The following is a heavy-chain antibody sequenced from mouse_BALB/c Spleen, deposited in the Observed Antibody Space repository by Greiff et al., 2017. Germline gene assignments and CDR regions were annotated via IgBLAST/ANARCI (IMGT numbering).Heavy chain of an antibody. D-gene: IGHD2-14*01. J-gene: IGHJ3*01. CDR3: ARDYYRYGFAY. Sequence: EVQVVESGGGLVKPGGSLKLSCAASGFTFSSYAMSWVRQTPEKRLEWVATISDGGSYTYYPDSVKGRFTISRDNAKNNLYLQMSSLKSEDTAMYYGARDYYRYGFAYWGQGTLVTVSA. CDR2: ISDGGSYT. V-gene: IGHV5-4*01. CDR1: GFTFSSYA.